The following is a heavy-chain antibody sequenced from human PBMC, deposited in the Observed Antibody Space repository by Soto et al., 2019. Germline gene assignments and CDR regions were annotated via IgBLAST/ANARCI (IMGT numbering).Heavy chain of an antibody. D-gene: IGHD2-21*02. CDR1: GGSINSYH. Sequence: QVQLQESGPGLVKPSETLSLTCTVSGGSINSYHWSWIRQPPGKGLEWIGYISYSGSTNYNPSLKSRVTISVDTSKNQFSLKLSSVTAADTAVYYCADSGDAPRGGSSYYYYGLDVWGQGTTVTVSS. J-gene: IGHJ6*02. CDR3: ADSGDAPRGGSSYYYYGLDV. V-gene: IGHV4-59*12. CDR2: ISYSGST.